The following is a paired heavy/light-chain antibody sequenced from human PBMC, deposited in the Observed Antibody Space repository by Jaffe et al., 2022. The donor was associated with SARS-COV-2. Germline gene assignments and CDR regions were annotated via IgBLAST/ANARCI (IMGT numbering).Light chain of an antibody. Sequence: DIQMTQSPSSLSASVGDRVTITCQASQDIRKKLNWYQQKPGKAPNLLIYGASTLETGVPSRFSGSGSGTDFTFTISSLQPEDFATYYCQHYDNLPLTFGGGTKVVIK. CDR2: GAS. CDR1: QDIRKK. V-gene: IGKV1-33*01. J-gene: IGKJ4*01. CDR3: QHYDNLPLT.
Heavy chain of an antibody. V-gene: IGHV5-51*01. CDR2: IYPGDSDT. Sequence: EVQLVQSGAEVKKPGESLKISCKGSGYSFTSYWIGWLRQMPGKGLEWMGVIYPGDSDTRYSPSFQGQFTISADKSLTTAHLQWSSLKASDTAMYYCARHRGGNGWSFDYWGQGTPVTVSS. D-gene: IGHD6-19*01. J-gene: IGHJ4*02. CDR3: ARHRGGNGWSFDY. CDR1: GYSFTSYW.